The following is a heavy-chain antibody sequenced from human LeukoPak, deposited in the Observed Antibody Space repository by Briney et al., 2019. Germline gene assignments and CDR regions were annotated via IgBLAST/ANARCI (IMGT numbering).Heavy chain of an antibody. J-gene: IGHJ3*02. V-gene: IGHV1-69*05. Sequence: ASVKVSCKASGGTFSSYAISWVRQAPGQGLEWMGGIIPIFGTANYAQKFQGRVTITTDESTSTAYMELSSLRSEDTAVYYCASNMIVVGPYDAFDIWGQGTLVTVSS. CDR3: ASNMIVVGPYDAFDI. D-gene: IGHD3-22*01. CDR2: IIPIFGTA. CDR1: GGTFSSYA.